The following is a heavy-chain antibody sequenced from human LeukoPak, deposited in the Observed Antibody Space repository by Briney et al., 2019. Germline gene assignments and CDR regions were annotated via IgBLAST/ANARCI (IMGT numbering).Heavy chain of an antibody. CDR2: IKSKTDGGTT. CDR1: GFTFSNAW. CDR3: AKDDAWLRFGE. D-gene: IGHD3-10*01. V-gene: IGHV3-15*01. Sequence: GGSLRLSCAASGFTFSNAWMSWVRQAPGKGLEWVGRIKSKTDGGTTDYAAPVKGRFTISRDDSKNTLYLQMNSLKTEDTAVYYCAKDDAWLRFGEWSQGTLVTVSS. J-gene: IGHJ4*02.